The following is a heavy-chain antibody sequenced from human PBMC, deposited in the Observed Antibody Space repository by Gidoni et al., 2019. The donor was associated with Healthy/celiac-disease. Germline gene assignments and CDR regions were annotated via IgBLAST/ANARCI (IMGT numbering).Heavy chain of an antibody. CDR3: TSPSGYGDYGGYYYYGMDV. Sequence: EVQLVESGGGLVQPGGPLKLSCAASGFTFSGSAMHWVRQASGKGLAWVGRIRSKANSYATAYAASVKGRFTISRDDSKNTAYLQMNSLKTEDTAVYYCTSPSGYGDYGGYYYYGMDVWGQGTTVTVSS. D-gene: IGHD4-17*01. V-gene: IGHV3-73*01. CDR1: GFTFSGSA. J-gene: IGHJ6*02. CDR2: IRSKANSYAT.